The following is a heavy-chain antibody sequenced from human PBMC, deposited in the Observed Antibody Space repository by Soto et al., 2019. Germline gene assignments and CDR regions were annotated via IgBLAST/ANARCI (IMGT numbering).Heavy chain of an antibody. D-gene: IGHD6-13*01. V-gene: IGHV4-30-2*01. J-gene: IGHJ5*02. CDR3: ARESWAGWFDP. Sequence: QLQLQESGSGLVKPSQTLSLTCAVSGGSISSGGYSWIWIRQPPGKGLEWIGDIYHSGSTYYNPSLKSRVTISVDRSKNQLSLKLSSVTAADTAVYYCARESWAGWFDPWGQGTLVTVST. CDR1: GGSISSGGYS. CDR2: IYHSGST.